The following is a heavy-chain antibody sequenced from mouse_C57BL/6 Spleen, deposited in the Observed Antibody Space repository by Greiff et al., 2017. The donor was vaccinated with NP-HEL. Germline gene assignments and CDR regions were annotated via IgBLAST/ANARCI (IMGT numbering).Heavy chain of an antibody. Sequence: VQRVESGPGLVAPSQRLSITCTVSGFSFTSYGVHWVRQPPGKGLEWLVVIWSDGSTTYNSALKSRLSISKDNSKSQVFLKMNSLQTDDTAMYYCARQGGLGRYFDVWGTGTTVTVSS. CDR1: GFSFTSYG. CDR3: ARQGGLGRYFDV. J-gene: IGHJ1*03. D-gene: IGHD4-1*01. CDR2: IWSDGST. V-gene: IGHV2-6-1*01.